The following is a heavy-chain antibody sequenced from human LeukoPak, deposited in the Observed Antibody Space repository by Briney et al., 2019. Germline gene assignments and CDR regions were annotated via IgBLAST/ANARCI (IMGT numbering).Heavy chain of an antibody. CDR2: ISSSSSYI. Sequence: GGSLRLSCAASGFTFSSYSMNWVRQAPGKGLEWVSSISSSSSYIYYADSVKGRFTISRDNAKNSLYLQMNSLRAEDTAVYYCARDVELGLRWPQGAFDIWGQGTMVTVSS. CDR1: GFTFSSYS. J-gene: IGHJ3*02. V-gene: IGHV3-21*01. D-gene: IGHD4-23*01. CDR3: ARDVELGLRWPQGAFDI.